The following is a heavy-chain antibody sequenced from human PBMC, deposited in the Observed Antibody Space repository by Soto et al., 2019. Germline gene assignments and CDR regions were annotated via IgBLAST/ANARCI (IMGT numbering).Heavy chain of an antibody. Sequence: ASVKVSCKASGYTFTSYYMHWVRQAPGQGLEWMGIINPSGGSTSYAQKFQGRVTMTRDTSTSTVYMELSSLRSEDTAVYYCARRASIASDLKDNWLGYWGQGTLVTVSS. CDR2: INPSGGST. V-gene: IGHV1-46*01. CDR1: GYTFTSYY. J-gene: IGHJ4*02. D-gene: IGHD6-6*01. CDR3: ARRASIASDLKDNWLGY.